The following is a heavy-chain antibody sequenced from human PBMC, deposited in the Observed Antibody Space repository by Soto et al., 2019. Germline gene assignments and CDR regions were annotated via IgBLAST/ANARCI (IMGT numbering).Heavy chain of an antibody. D-gene: IGHD3-10*01. Sequence: PGESLKISCKGAGYSFTSYWIGWVRQMPGKGLEWMGIIYPGDSDTRYSPSFQGQVTISADKSISTAYLQWSSLKASDTAMNYCARMGFGELPQTLGWERYGMDVWGQGTTVTVSS. J-gene: IGHJ6*02. CDR1: GYSFTSYW. V-gene: IGHV5-51*01. CDR2: IYPGDSDT. CDR3: ARMGFGELPQTLGWERYGMDV.